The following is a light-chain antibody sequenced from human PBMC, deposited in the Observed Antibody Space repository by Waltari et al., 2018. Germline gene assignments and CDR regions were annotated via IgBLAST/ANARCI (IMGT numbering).Light chain of an antibody. Sequence: EIVMTPSPATLSVSPGERATLSCRASQSVSSNLAWYQQKPGQAPSLLIYGASTRATGFPARFSGSGSGTEFTLTISSLQSEDFAVYYCQQYNNWPPELTFGGGTKVEIK. CDR3: QQYNNWPPELT. CDR2: GAS. CDR1: QSVSSN. V-gene: IGKV3-15*01. J-gene: IGKJ4*01.